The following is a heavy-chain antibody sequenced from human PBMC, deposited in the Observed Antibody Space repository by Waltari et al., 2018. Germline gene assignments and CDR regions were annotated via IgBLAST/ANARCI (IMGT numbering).Heavy chain of an antibody. D-gene: IGHD3-10*01. Sequence: QVQLVQSGAEVKKPGASVKVSCTASAYTFTNYGISWVRQAPGQGLEWMGWFSVYNGNTNYAQKLQGRVTMTTDTSTSTAYMELRSLRSDDTAVYYCARGVPGSWPDYYFDHWGQGTLVTVSS. CDR2: FSVYNGNT. V-gene: IGHV1-18*01. CDR3: ARGVPGSWPDYYFDH. J-gene: IGHJ4*02. CDR1: AYTFTNYG.